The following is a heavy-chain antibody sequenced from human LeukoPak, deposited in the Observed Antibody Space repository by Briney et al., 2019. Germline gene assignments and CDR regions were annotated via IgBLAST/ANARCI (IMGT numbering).Heavy chain of an antibody. CDR3: AGRYCSGGSCYSGWYFDL. D-gene: IGHD2-15*01. V-gene: IGHV5-51*01. Sequence: GESLKSSRKGSGDSFFSYWIGWVRQMPGKGLEWMGIIYTGDSDTRSSPSFQGQVTISADKSISTAYLQWSSLKASDTAMYYCAGRYCSGGSCYSGWYFDLWGRGTLVTVSS. J-gene: IGHJ2*01. CDR2: IYTGDSDT. CDR1: GDSFFSYW.